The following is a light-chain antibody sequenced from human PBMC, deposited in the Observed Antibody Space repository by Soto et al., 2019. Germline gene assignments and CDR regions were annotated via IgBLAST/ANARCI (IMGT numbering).Light chain of an antibody. CDR1: QDISSY. CDR2: GAS. J-gene: IGKJ3*01. V-gene: IGKV1-9*01. CDR3: LQLNSYPLT. Sequence: IQLTQSPSSLSASVGDRVTITCRASQDISSYLAWYQQKPGKAPKVLIYGASTLQFGVPSRFSGSGSGTEFTLTISSRQPEDFATYYCLQLNSYPLTFGRGTKVDIK.